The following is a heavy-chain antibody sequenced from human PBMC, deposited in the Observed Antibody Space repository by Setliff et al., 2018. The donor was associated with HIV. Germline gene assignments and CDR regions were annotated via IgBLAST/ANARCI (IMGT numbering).Heavy chain of an antibody. J-gene: IGHJ5*02. CDR1: GASLQSYY. V-gene: IGHV4-4*07. CDR2: IYYVGWS. D-gene: IGHD3-10*01. CDR3: ARSIHGGGSEPFDT. Sequence: SETLSLTCSVSGASLQSYYWSWIRQPAGKGLQWIGRIYYVGWSKYDPSLEDRVTMSVDTSNNQFSLSLRSLTAADTAIYYCARSIHGGGSEPFDTWGPGILVTVSS.